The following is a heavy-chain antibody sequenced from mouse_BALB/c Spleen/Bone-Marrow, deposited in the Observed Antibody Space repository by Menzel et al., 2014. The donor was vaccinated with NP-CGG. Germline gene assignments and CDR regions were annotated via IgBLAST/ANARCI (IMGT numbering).Heavy chain of an antibody. CDR1: GFTFSSFG. J-gene: IGHJ4*01. Sequence: EVQVVESGGGLVQPGGSWKLSCAASGFTFSSFGMHWVRQAPEKGLEWVAYISNGSSTIYYADTVKGRFAISRDNPKNTLFLQMTSLRSEDTAMYYCARKGAMITHYYAMDYWGQGTSVTVSS. V-gene: IGHV5-17*02. CDR3: ARKGAMITHYYAMDY. CDR2: ISNGSSTI. D-gene: IGHD2-4*01.